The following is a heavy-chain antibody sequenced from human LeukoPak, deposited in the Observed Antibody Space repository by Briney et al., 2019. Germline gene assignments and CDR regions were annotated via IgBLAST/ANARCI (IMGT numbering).Heavy chain of an antibody. CDR2: ISGSGGST. V-gene: IGHV3-23*01. CDR3: ARANYDFWSGYHAPPDY. J-gene: IGHJ4*02. D-gene: IGHD3-3*01. CDR1: GFTFSSYA. Sequence: GGSLRLSCAASGFTFSSYAMSWVRQAPGKGLEWVSAISGSGGSTYYADSVKGRFTISRDNSKNTLYLQMNSLRAEDTAVYYCARANYDFWSGYHAPPDYWGQGTLVTVSS.